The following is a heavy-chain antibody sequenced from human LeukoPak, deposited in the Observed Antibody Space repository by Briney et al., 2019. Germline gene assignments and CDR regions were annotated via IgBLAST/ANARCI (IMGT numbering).Heavy chain of an antibody. V-gene: IGHV4-61*02. D-gene: IGHD3-10*01. CDR1: GGSISSGSYY. CDR2: IYTCGST. J-gene: IGHJ4*02. Sequence: SQTLSLTCTVSGGSISSGSYYWSWIRQPAGKGLEWIGRIYTCGSTNYNPSLKSRVTISVDTSKNQFSLKLSSVTAADTAVYYCAREAVVRGVKSTQQFDYWGQGTLVTVSS. CDR3: AREAVVRGVKSTQQFDY.